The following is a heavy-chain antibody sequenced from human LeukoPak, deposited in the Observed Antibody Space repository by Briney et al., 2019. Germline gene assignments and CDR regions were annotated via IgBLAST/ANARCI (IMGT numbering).Heavy chain of an antibody. CDR3: AYSYGPYYYDY. CDR1: GFTFSSYS. Sequence: PGGSLRLSCAASGFTFSSYSMNWVRQAPGTGLEWVSYITSSSTNIYYADSVKGRFTISRDNAKNSLYLQMNSLRAEDTAVYYCAYSYGPYYYDYWGQGTLVTVSS. J-gene: IGHJ4*02. V-gene: IGHV3-48*01. CDR2: ITSSSTNI. D-gene: IGHD5-18*01.